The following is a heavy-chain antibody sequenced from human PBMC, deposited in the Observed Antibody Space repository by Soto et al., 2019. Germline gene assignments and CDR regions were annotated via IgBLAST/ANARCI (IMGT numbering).Heavy chain of an antibody. CDR2: IWYDGSNK. J-gene: IGHJ4*02. V-gene: IGHV3-33*01. Sequence: GGSLRLSCAASGFTFSSYGMHWVRQAPGKGLEWVAVIWYDGSNKYYADSVKGRFTISRDNSKNTLYLQMNSLRAEDTAVYYCARGIDCSSTSCHHYYFDYWGQGTLVTVSS. CDR1: GFTFSSYG. D-gene: IGHD2-2*01. CDR3: ARGIDCSSTSCHHYYFDY.